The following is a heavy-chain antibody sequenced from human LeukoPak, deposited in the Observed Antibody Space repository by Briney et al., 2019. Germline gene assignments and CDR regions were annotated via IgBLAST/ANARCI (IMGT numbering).Heavy chain of an antibody. Sequence: GESLKISCKASGYTFTSYGISWVRQAPGQGLEWMGWISAYNGNTNYAQKLQGRVTMTTDTSTSTACMELRSLRSDDTAVYYCARFARSTDAFDIWGQGTMVTVSS. V-gene: IGHV1-18*01. J-gene: IGHJ3*02. CDR2: ISAYNGNT. CDR3: ARFARSTDAFDI. CDR1: GYTFTSYG.